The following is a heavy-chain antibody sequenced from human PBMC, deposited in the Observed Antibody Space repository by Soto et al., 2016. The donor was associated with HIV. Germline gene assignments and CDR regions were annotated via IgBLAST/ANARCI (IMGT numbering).Heavy chain of an antibody. J-gene: IGHJ4*02. Sequence: VQLVESGGGVVQPGRSLRLSCAASGFTFSTYGMHWVRQAPGKGLEWVAVIWYDGSNKYYTDSVKGRFTISRDNSKNTLYLQMNSLRAEDTAVYYXARENYYDSSGYIDYWGQGNPGHRSP. CDR1: GFTFSTYG. V-gene: IGHV3-33*01. D-gene: IGHD3-22*01. CDR2: IWYDGSNK. CDR3: ARENYYDSSGYIDY.